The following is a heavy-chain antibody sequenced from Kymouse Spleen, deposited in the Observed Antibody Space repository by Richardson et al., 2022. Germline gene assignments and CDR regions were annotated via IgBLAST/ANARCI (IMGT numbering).Heavy chain of an antibody. CDR2: TYYRSKWYN. V-gene: IGHV6-1*01. Sequence: QVQLQQSGPGLVKPSQTLSLTCAISGDSVSSNSAAWNWIRQSPSRGLEWLGRTYYRSKWYNDYAVSVKSRITINPDTSKNQFSLQLNSVTPEDTAVYYCARGG*TGTTRTTTTTVWTSGAKGPRSPSPQ. CDR3: ARGG*TGTTRTTTTTVWTS. D-gene: IGHD1-7*01. CDR1: GDSVSSNSAA. J-gene: IGHJ6*02.